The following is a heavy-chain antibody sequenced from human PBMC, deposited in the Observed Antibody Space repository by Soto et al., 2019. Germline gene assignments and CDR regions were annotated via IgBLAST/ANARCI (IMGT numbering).Heavy chain of an antibody. D-gene: IGHD5-12*01. V-gene: IGHV4-59*08. CDR2: IYYSGST. J-gene: IGHJ4*02. CDR1: GGSISSYY. Sequence: SETLSLICTVSGGSISSYYWSWIRQPPGKGLEWIGYIYYSGSTNYNPSLKSRVTISVDTSKNQFSLKLSSVTAADTAVYYCARTTCDSCYPYYFDYWGQGTLVTVSS. CDR3: ARTTCDSCYPYYFDY.